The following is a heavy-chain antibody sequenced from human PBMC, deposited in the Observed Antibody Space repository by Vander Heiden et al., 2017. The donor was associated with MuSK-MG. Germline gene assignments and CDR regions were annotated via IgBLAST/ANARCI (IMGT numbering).Heavy chain of an antibody. D-gene: IGHD3-10*01. CDR3: ARDAPYGSGSYFDY. Sequence: QVQLVESGGGVVQPGRSLRLSCAASGLTVSSHAMHWVRQAPGKGLEWVAVISYDGSNKYYADSVKGRFTISRDNSKNTLYLQMNSLRAEDTAVYYCARDAPYGSGSYFDYWGQGTLVTVSS. CDR1: GLTVSSHA. J-gene: IGHJ4*02. CDR2: ISYDGSNK. V-gene: IGHV3-30*04.